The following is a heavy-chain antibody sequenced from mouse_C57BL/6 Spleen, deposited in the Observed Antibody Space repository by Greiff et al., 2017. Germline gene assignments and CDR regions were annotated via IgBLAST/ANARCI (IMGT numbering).Heavy chain of an antibody. Sequence: VQLQQPGAELVKPGASVKLSCKASGYTFTSYWMHWVKQRPGRGLEWIGRSDPNSGGTKYNEKFKSKATLTVDNPSSTAYMQLSSRTSEDAAVYYCAREGTTVVEGACFADWGKGTLVTVSA. V-gene: IGHV1-72*01. CDR2: SDPNSGGT. CDR1: GYTFTSYW. D-gene: IGHD1-1*01. J-gene: IGHJ3*01. CDR3: AREGTTVVEGACFAD.